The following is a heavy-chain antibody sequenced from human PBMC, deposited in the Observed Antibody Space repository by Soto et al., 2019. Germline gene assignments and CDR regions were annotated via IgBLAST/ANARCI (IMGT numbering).Heavy chain of an antibody. Sequence: EVQLLESGGALAQPGGSLRLSCAASGSTFSAVCMNCVRQAPGKGLEWVSAISRSGDITYYADSVKGPFTISRDNSKNTLYLEMNSLTGDDTAVYYCAKGGLWVHSGMDGRGQGTTVIVSS. CDR1: GSTFSAVC. CDR2: ISRSGDIT. V-gene: IGHV3-23*01. D-gene: IGHD3-16*01. J-gene: IGHJ6*02. CDR3: AKGGLWVHSGMDG.